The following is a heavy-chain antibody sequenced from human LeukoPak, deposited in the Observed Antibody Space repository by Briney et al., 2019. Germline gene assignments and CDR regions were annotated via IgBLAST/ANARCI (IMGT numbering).Heavy chain of an antibody. J-gene: IGHJ4*02. V-gene: IGHV1-69*05. D-gene: IGHD2-2*02. CDR3: ARDLGSTSCYN. CDR1: GYTFTSYA. CDR2: IIPIFGTA. Sequence: SVKVSCKASGYTFTSYAMHWVRQAPGQGLEWMGGIIPIFGTANYAQKFQGRVTITTDESTSTAYMELSSLRSEDTAVYYCARDLGSTSCYNWGQGTLVTVSS.